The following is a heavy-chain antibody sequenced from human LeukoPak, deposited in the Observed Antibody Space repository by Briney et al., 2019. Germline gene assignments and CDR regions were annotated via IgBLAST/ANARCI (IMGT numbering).Heavy chain of an antibody. D-gene: IGHD3-10*01. CDR3: AKDGSLWFRESKVPYSRAYFQH. CDR2: ISGSGGST. J-gene: IGHJ1*01. Sequence: GGSLRLSRAPSRFTFTSYAMSWVRQAPGKGLEWVSAISGSGGSTYYADSVKGRFTISRDNSKNTLYLQMNSLRADDTAVYYCAKDGSLWFRESKVPYSRAYFQHWGQGTLVTVSS. CDR1: RFTFTSYA. V-gene: IGHV3-23*01.